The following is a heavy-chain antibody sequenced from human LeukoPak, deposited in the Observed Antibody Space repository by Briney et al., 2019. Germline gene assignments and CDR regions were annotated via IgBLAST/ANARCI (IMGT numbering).Heavy chain of an antibody. CDR3: AREHLISLSIGFDY. D-gene: IGHD3/OR15-3a*01. CDR2: ISYDGSNK. Sequence: GRSLRLSCAASGFTFSSYAMHWVRQAPGKGLEWVAVISYDGSNKYYADSVKGRFTISRDNSKNTLYLQMNSLRAEDTAVYYWAREHLISLSIGFDYGGQGTLVTVPS. V-gene: IGHV3-30*04. CDR1: GFTFSSYA. J-gene: IGHJ4*02.